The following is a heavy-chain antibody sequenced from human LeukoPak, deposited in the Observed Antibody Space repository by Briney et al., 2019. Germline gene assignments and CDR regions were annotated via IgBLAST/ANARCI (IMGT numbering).Heavy chain of an antibody. CDR2: MNPNSGNT. V-gene: IGHV1-8*01. D-gene: IGHD2-21*02. CDR1: GYTFTSYD. CDR3: ARAYCGGDCSYHYYYGMDV. J-gene: IGHJ6*02. Sequence: ASVKVSCKASGYTFTSYDINWVRQATGQGLEWMGWMNPNSGNTGYAQKFQGRVTMTRNTSISTAYMELSSLRSEDTAVYYCARAYCGGDCSYHYYYGMDVWGQGTTVTVSS.